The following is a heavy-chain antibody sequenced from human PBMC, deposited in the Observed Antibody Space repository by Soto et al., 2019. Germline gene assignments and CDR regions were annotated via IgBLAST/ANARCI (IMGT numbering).Heavy chain of an antibody. D-gene: IGHD3-3*01. V-gene: IGHV1-2*02. Sequence: QLHLVQSGAVVKKPGASVTVSCSASGYPVTAYYMHWVRQAPGRGLEWMGGINPATGAAKYTQTFQCRVTMTRDTSTSTVFMELSGLTSEDTAFFYCARGGGVGVAGSAAFDMWGQGTLVTVSS. CDR2: INPATGAA. CDR1: GYPVTAYY. CDR3: ARGGGVGVAGSAAFDM. J-gene: IGHJ3*02.